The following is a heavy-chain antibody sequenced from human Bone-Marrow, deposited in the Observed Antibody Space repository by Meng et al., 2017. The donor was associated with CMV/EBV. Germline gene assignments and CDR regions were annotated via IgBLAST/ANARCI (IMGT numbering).Heavy chain of an antibody. CDR1: GFTFSSYA. Sequence: CAASGFTFSSYAMSWVRQAPGKGLEWVSAISGSGGSTYYADSVKGRFTISRDNSKNTLYLQMNSLRAEDTAVYYCAKSRGFGELLCYWGQGTLVTVSS. CDR3: AKSRGFGELLCY. D-gene: IGHD3-10*01. CDR2: ISGSGGST. V-gene: IGHV3-23*01. J-gene: IGHJ4*02.